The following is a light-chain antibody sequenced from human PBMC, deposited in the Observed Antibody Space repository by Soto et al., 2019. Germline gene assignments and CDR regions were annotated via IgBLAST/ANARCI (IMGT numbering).Light chain of an antibody. CDR2: CAS. V-gene: IGKV4-1*01. Sequence: IVMTQSPDSLAVSLGERATINCKSSQSVLYSSNNKNYLAWYQQKPGQPPKLLIYCASTRESGVPDRFSGSGSGTDFSLTISSLQAEDVAVYYGQQYYSTPWTLGQGTKVEIK. J-gene: IGKJ1*01. CDR1: QSVLYSSNNKNY. CDR3: QQYYSTPWT.